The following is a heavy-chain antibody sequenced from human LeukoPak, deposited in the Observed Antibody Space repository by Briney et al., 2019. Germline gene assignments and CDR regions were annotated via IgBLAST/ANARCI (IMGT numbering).Heavy chain of an antibody. CDR3: AKIYTGYGDSLDY. Sequence: PGGSLRLSCSASGFTFSSYSMAWVRQAPGKGLEWVSIMSDSGGDTHFADSVKGRFTISRDNSKNTLYLQMNSLRAEDTAVYYCAKIYTGYGDSLDYWGQGTLVTVSS. J-gene: IGHJ4*02. V-gene: IGHV3-23*01. D-gene: IGHD4-17*01. CDR2: MSDSGGDT. CDR1: GFTFSSYS.